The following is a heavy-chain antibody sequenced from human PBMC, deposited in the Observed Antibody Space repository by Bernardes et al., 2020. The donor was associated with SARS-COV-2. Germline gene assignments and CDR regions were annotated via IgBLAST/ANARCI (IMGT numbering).Heavy chain of an antibody. D-gene: IGHD6-19*01. Sequence: SETLSLTCTVSGGSISSSSYYWGWIRQSPGKGLEWIGTIYYTGSTYYNPSLKSRVTISVDTSKNQFSLRLTSVTAADTSVYYCARAPPEAVAGMGLFDYWGQGTLVTVS. CDR1: GGSISSSSYY. CDR3: ARAPPEAVAGMGLFDY. CDR2: IYYTGST. J-gene: IGHJ4*02. V-gene: IGHV4-39*01.